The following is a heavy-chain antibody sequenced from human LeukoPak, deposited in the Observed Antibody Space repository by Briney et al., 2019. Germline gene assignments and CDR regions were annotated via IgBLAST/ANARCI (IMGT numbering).Heavy chain of an antibody. CDR1: GGSISGYY. D-gene: IGHD3-9*01. Sequence: SEPLSLTCAVYGGSISGYYWSWIRQPPGKGLEWVGEIHYTGGTSYNPSLKSRATISIDTSKNQLSLKLSSVTAADTAVYYCARGNILSGYCFDFWGQGALVTVSS. V-gene: IGHV4-34*01. CDR3: ARGNILSGYCFDF. CDR2: IHYTGGT. J-gene: IGHJ4*02.